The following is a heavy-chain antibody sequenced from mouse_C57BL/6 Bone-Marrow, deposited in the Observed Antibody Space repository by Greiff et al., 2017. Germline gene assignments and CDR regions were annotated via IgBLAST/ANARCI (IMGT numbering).Heavy chain of an antibody. V-gene: IGHV5-6*01. CDR1: GFTFSSYG. CDR2: ISSGGSYT. Sequence: EVQLVESGGDLVKPGGSLKLSCAASGFTFSSYGMSWVRQTPDKRLEWVATISSGGSYTYYPDSVKGRFTISRDNAKNTLYLQMSSLKSEDTAMYYCARLIYDGYYDYFDYCDQGTTLTVSS. D-gene: IGHD2-3*01. J-gene: IGHJ2*01. CDR3: ARLIYDGYYDYFDY.